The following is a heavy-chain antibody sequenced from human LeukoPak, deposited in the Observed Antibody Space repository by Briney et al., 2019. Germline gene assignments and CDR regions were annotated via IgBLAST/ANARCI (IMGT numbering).Heavy chain of an antibody. J-gene: IGHJ3*02. D-gene: IGHD1-1*01. V-gene: IGHV3-48*01. CDR1: GFTVSSYS. CDR2: ISSSSSTI. Sequence: GGSDRLSCAASGFTVSSYSMNWVRQAPGKGLEWVSYISSSSSTIYYADSVKGRFTISRDNAKNSLYLQMNSLRAEDTAVYYCARDTTGTTAAFDIWGQGTMVTVSS. CDR3: ARDTTGTTAAFDI.